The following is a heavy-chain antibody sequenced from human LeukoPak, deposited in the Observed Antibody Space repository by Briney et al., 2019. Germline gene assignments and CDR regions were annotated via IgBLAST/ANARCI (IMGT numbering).Heavy chain of an antibody. J-gene: IGHJ4*02. CDR2: IRYDGSNK. D-gene: IGHD1-1*01. CDR1: GLTFSTNS. V-gene: IGHV3-30*02. Sequence: GGSLRLSCAAAGLTFSTNSMNWVRQAPGKGLEWVAFIRYDGSNKYYADSVKGRFTISRDNSKNTLYLQMNSLRAEDTAVYYCAKGTTGDYWGQGTLVTVSS. CDR3: AKGTTGDY.